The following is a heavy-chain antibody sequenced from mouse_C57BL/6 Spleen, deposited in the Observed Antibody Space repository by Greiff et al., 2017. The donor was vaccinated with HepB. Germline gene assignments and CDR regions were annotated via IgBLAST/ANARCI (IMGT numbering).Heavy chain of an antibody. D-gene: IGHD2-1*01. CDR1: GYAFSSYW. V-gene: IGHV1-80*01. CDR3: ARRGYYGNSVYYAMDY. CDR2: IYPGDGDT. Sequence: QVQLQQSGAELVKPGASVKISCKASGYAFSSYWMNWVKQRPGKGLEWIGQIYPGDGDTNYNGKFKGKATLTADKSSSTAYMQLSSLTSEDSAVYFCARRGYYGNSVYYAMDYWGQGTSVTVSS. J-gene: IGHJ4*01.